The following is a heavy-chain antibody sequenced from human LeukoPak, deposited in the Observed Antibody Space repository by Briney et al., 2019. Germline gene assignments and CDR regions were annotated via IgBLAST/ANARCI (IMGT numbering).Heavy chain of an antibody. CDR3: ASHYYDSSGYSSLDFDY. V-gene: IGHV4-34*01. D-gene: IGHD3-22*01. J-gene: IGHJ4*02. CDR2: ISHSGST. CDR1: GGSFSGYY. Sequence: SETLSLTCAVYGGSFSGYYWSWIRQPPGKGLEWIGEISHSGSTNYSPSLKSRVTISVDTSKNQFSLKLSSVTAADTAVYYCASHYYDSSGYSSLDFDYWGQGTLVTVSS.